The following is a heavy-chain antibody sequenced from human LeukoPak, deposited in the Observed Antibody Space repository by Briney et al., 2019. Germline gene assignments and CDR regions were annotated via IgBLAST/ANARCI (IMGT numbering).Heavy chain of an antibody. J-gene: IGHJ5*02. CDR3: AKLRYFAGENRFDP. Sequence: GGSLRLSFGASGFTFSSYGMHWVRQAPGKGLEWVAFIRYDGSNKYYADSVKGRFTISRDNSKNTLYLQMNSLRAEDTAVYYCAKLRYFAGENRFDPWGQGTLVTVSS. CDR1: GFTFSSYG. CDR2: IRYDGSNK. V-gene: IGHV3-30*02. D-gene: IGHD3-9*01.